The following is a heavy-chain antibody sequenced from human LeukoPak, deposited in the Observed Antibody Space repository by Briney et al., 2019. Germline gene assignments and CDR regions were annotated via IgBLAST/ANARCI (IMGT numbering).Heavy chain of an antibody. CDR1: GFTFSSYW. Sequence: GGSLRLSCAASGFTFSSYWLHWVRQAPGKGLVWVSRINSDGSSTSYADSVKGRFTISRDNAKNTLYLQMNSLRAEDTAVYYCARVLDFWSGYYTGVNSFDYWGQGTLVTVSS. CDR2: INSDGSST. J-gene: IGHJ4*02. CDR3: ARVLDFWSGYYTGVNSFDY. V-gene: IGHV3-74*01. D-gene: IGHD3-3*01.